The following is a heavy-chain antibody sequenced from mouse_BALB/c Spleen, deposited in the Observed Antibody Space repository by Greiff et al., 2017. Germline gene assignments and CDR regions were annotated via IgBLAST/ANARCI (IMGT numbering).Heavy chain of an antibody. V-gene: IGHV5-17*02. CDR1: GFTFSSFG. CDR3: ARRYGSSLGAMDY. Sequence: EVKLMESGGGLVQPGGSRKLSCAASGFTFSSFGMHWVRQAPEKGLEWVAYISSGSSTIYYADTVKGRFTISRDNPKNTLFLQMTSLRSEDTAMYYCARRYGSSLGAMDYWGQGTSVTVSS. D-gene: IGHD1-1*01. J-gene: IGHJ4*01. CDR2: ISSGSSTI.